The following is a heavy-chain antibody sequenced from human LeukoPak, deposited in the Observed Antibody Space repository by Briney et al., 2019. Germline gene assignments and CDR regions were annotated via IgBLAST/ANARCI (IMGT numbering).Heavy chain of an antibody. Sequence: SETLSLTCTVSGGSISSYYWSWIRQPPGKGLEWIGYIYYSGSTNYNPSLKSRVTISVDTSKNQFSLKLSSVTAADTAVYYCASLSSGSSSFYYYGMDVWGQGTTVTVSS. J-gene: IGHJ6*02. D-gene: IGHD6-6*01. CDR3: ASLSSGSSSFYYYGMDV. V-gene: IGHV4-59*08. CDR1: GGSISSYY. CDR2: IYYSGST.